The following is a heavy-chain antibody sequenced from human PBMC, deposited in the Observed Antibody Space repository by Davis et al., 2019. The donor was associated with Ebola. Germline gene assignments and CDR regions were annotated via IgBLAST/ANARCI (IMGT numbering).Heavy chain of an antibody. D-gene: IGHD2-2*02. CDR2: IYTAHFDT. CDR3: ARSPGPAAIWGMDV. Sequence: SRLGSLYSLTSYWNGWVRQMPRNGLEWTGIIYTAHFDTRYSPSFQGQVTISADKSIRTAYLQWSSLKASETAMYYCARSPGPAAIWGMDVWGQGTTVTVSS. CDR1: LYSLTSYW. V-gene: IGHV5-51*01. J-gene: IGHJ6*02.